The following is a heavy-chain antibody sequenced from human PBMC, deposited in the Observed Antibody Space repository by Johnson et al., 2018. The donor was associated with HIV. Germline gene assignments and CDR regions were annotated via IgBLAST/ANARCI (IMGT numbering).Heavy chain of an antibody. CDR2: IGPAGDT. V-gene: IGHV3-13*01. CDR1: GFTFSSYD. J-gene: IGHJ3*02. D-gene: IGHD3-3*01. CDR3: TTGRIFGVVMEAFDI. Sequence: EQLVESGGGLVQPGGSLRLSCAAPGFTFSSYDMHWVRQATGKGLEWVSAIGPAGDTYYADSVKGRFTISRDNSKNTLYLQMNSLRAEDTAVYYCTTGRIFGVVMEAFDIWGQGTMVTVSS.